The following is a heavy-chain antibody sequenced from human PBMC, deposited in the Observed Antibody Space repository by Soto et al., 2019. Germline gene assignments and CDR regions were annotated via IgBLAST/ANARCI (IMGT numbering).Heavy chain of an antibody. Sequence: QGQLVESGGGVVQPGRSLRLSCAVSGLPFSSYGMHWVRQAPGEGLEWVAVIWYDGSNKYYEDSVKGRFTISRDNSKNTVDLQMNSLRVEDTAVYYGARGAGYSSGYFDYWGQGTLVTVSA. CDR2: IWYDGSNK. CDR3: ARGAGYSSGYFDY. D-gene: IGHD6-19*01. CDR1: GLPFSSYG. J-gene: IGHJ4*02. V-gene: IGHV3-33*01.